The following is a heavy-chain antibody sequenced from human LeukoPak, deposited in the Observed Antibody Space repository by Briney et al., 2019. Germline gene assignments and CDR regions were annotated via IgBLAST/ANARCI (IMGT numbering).Heavy chain of an antibody. D-gene: IGHD3-10*01. CDR2: IKQDGSEK. CDR1: GFTFSSYW. Sequence: GGSLRLSCAASGFTFSSYWMSWVRQAPGKGLEWVANIKQDGSEKYYVDSVKGRFTISRDNAKNSLYLQMNSPRAEDTAVYYCARAGVTMVRGVIIHSNNFDYWGQGTLVTVSS. CDR3: ARAGVTMVRGVIIHSNNFDY. V-gene: IGHV3-7*03. J-gene: IGHJ4*02.